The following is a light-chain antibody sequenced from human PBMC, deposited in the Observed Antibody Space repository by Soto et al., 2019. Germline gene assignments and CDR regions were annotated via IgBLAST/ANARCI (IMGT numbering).Light chain of an antibody. V-gene: IGKV3-20*01. Sequence: EIVLTQSPGTLSLSPGEIATLSCRASQSVTNDFLAWYQQTPGQAPRLLLYAASSRAAGVPDTFSGRGSGTYFTPATSRLEPEDLAVYYCQVYGRSPHRYTFGQGTKLGVK. CDR1: QSVTNDF. J-gene: IGKJ2*01. CDR3: QVYGRSPHRYT. CDR2: AAS.